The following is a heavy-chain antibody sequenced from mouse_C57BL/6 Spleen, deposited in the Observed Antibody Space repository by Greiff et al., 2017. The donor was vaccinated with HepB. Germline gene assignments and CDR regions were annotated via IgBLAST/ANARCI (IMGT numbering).Heavy chain of an antibody. D-gene: IGHD4-1*01. Sequence: EVQLQQSGTVLARPGASVKMSCKTSGYTFTSYWMHWVKQRPGQGLEWIGAIYPGNSDTSYNPKFKGKAKLTAVTSASTAYMERSSLTDEDAAVYYCTRGRTGNAMDYWGQGTSVTVAS. CDR3: TRGRTGNAMDY. V-gene: IGHV1-5*01. J-gene: IGHJ4*01. CDR1: GYTFTSYW. CDR2: IYPGNSDT.